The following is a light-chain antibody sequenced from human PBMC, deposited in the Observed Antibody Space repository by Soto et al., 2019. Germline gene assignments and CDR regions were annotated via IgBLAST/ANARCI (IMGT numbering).Light chain of an antibody. CDR3: HQYGNSPQT. V-gene: IGKV3-20*01. CDR1: QSIYNF. Sequence: EIGLTQSAATLSLSPGERATLSCRASQSIYNFLAWYQQKPGQAPRLLIYGASSRATGIPDRFSGSGYGTVFNLTINILETDDFAVYYCHQYGNSPQTFGQGTKVDIK. CDR2: GAS. J-gene: IGKJ1*01.